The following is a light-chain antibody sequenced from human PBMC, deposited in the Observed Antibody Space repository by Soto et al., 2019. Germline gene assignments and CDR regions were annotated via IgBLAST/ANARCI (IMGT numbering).Light chain of an antibody. Sequence: EIVLTQSPGTLSLAPGERATLSCRASQSVPSDLLAWYQQKPGQAPRLVLYAASRRATGIPDRFSGSGSGTDFTLTISRLEPEDFVVYFCHQYGRSPQTFGQGTQLDIK. CDR2: AAS. V-gene: IGKV3-20*01. CDR3: HQYGRSPQT. J-gene: IGKJ2*01. CDR1: QSVPSDL.